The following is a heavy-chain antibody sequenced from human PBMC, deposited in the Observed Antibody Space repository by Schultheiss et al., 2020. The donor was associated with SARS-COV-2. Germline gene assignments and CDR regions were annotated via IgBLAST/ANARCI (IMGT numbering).Heavy chain of an antibody. CDR1: GGSFSDNY. CDR2: INHSGNT. CDR3: ARGTAIAVAYDY. J-gene: IGHJ4*02. D-gene: IGHD6-19*01. V-gene: IGHV4-34*01. Sequence: SETLSLTCAVNGGSFSDNYWNWVRQSPGKGLEWIGEINHSGNTNYNPSLKSRVTMSVDTSKNELSLKLSSVTAADTAVYYCARGTAIAVAYDYWGQGTRVTVSS.